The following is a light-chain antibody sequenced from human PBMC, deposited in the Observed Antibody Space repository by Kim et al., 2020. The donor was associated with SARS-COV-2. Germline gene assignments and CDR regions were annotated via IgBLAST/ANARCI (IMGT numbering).Light chain of an antibody. CDR2: AAS. Sequence: STGDRVNITGRASQGISSYLAWYQQKPGKAPKLLIYAASTLQSGVPSRFSGSGSGTDFTLTISCLQSEDFATYYCQQYYSYPSITFGQGTRLEIK. CDR3: QQYYSYPSIT. J-gene: IGKJ5*01. V-gene: IGKV1-8*01. CDR1: QGISSY.